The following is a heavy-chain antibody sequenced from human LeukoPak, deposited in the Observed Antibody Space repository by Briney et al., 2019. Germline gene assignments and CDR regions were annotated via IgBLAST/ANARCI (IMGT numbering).Heavy chain of an antibody. CDR1: GFTFSSYG. CDR2: ISYDGSNK. D-gene: IGHD5-18*01. Sequence: GGSLRLSCAASGFTFSSYGMHWVRQAPGKGLEWVAVISYDGSNKYYADSVKGRFTISRDNSKNTLYLQMNSLRAEDSAVYYCAREDGVGYSYGYSDYWGQGTLVTVSS. V-gene: IGHV3-30*03. CDR3: AREDGVGYSYGYSDY. J-gene: IGHJ4*02.